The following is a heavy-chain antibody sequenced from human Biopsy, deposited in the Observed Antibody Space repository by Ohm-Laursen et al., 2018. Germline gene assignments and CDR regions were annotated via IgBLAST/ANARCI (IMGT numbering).Heavy chain of an antibody. J-gene: IGHJ4*02. CDR2: ISGYNGNT. D-gene: IGHD2-21*01. V-gene: IGHV1-18*01. CDR1: GYSFNNYG. CDR3: ARVALPLYLDN. Sequence: ASVKASCKVSGYSFNNYGINWVRQAPGQGLEWMGRISGYNGNTKYAQKFQGRVTMTTDTSTSAVYMEVRSLRSDDTAVYYCARVALPLYLDNWGQGTRVTVSS.